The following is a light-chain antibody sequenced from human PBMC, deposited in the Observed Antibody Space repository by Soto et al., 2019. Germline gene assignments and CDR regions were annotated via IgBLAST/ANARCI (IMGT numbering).Light chain of an antibody. CDR2: GAS. CDR3: QQYGSSPAT. V-gene: IGKV4-1*01. J-gene: IGKJ4*01. CDR1: QSFLYSSNNKNY. Sequence: DIVMTQSPDSLAVSLGERATINCKSSQSFLYSSNNKNYLAWYQQKPGQAPRLLIYGASSRATGIPDRFSGSGSGTDFTLTISRLEPEDFAVYYCQQYGSSPATFGGGTKVDIK.